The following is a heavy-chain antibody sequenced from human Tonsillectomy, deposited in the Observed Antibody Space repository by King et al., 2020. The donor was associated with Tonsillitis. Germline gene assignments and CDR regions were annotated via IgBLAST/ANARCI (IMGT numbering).Heavy chain of an antibody. J-gene: IGHJ4*02. D-gene: IGHD5-24*01. CDR1: GGTFSSYA. Sequence: VQLVQSGAEVKKPGSSVKVSCKASGGTFSSYAISWVRQAPGQGLEWMGGIIPIFGTANYAQKFQGRVTITADESTSTDYMELSSLGSEDTAMYYCARIGGDGYKYYFDYWGQGTLVTVSS. CDR2: IIPIFGTA. V-gene: IGHV1-69*01. CDR3: ARIGGDGYKYYFDY.